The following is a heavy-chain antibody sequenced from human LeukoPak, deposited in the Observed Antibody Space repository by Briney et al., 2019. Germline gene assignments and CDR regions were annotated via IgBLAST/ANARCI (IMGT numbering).Heavy chain of an antibody. CDR2: ISGSGGSK. CDR1: GFTFSSYA. V-gene: IGHV3-23*01. CDR3: AKDRSCTNDICHGDFDY. D-gene: IGHD2-8*01. Sequence: GGSLRLSCAASGFTFSSYAVSWVRQAPGKGLEWVPSISGSGGSKYSVDSVKGRFTISRDNSKNTLYLQMNSLRAEDTALYYCAKDRSCTNDICHGDFDYWGQGTLVSVSS. J-gene: IGHJ4*02.